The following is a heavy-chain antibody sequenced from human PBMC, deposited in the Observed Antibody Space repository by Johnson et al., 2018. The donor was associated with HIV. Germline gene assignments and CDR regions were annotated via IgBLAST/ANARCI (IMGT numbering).Heavy chain of an antibody. CDR2: ISYDGSNK. V-gene: IGHV3-30*18. CDR3: AKGENDYGDYGLDAFDI. Sequence: QVQLEESGGGVVQPGRSLRLSCAASGFTFSSYAMHWVRQAPGKGLEWVAIISYDGSNKYYADSVKGRFTISRDNSKNTLYLQMNSLRAEDTAVYYCAKGENDYGDYGLDAFDIWGQGTMVTVSS. D-gene: IGHD4-17*01. CDR1: GFTFSSYA. J-gene: IGHJ3*02.